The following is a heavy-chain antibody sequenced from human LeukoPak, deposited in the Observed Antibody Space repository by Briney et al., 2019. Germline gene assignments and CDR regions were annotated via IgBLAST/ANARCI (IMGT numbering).Heavy chain of an antibody. D-gene: IGHD6-13*01. Sequence: GGSLRLSCVASGVTFTNYWMHWVRQAPGKGLEWVANINQDGNTKFYVDSVKGRFTISRDNPKNSVYLQMNSLRAEDTAVYYCARAIGAAEAHWGQGTLVTVSS. CDR1: GVTFTNYW. CDR3: ARAIGAAEAH. CDR2: INQDGNTK. J-gene: IGHJ4*02. V-gene: IGHV3-7*03.